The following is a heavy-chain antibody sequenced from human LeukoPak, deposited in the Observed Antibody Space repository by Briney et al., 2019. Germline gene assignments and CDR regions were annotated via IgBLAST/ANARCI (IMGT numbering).Heavy chain of an antibody. D-gene: IGHD3-10*01. CDR1: GGSISSGDYY. V-gene: IGHV4-30-4*01. Sequence: SETLSLTCTVSGGSISSGDYYWSWIRQPPGKGLEWIGYIYYSGSTYYNPSLKSRVTISVDTSKNQFSLKLSSVTAADTAVYYCARVDLGSGSPFDYWGQGTLVTVSS. CDR2: IYYSGST. J-gene: IGHJ4*02. CDR3: ARVDLGSGSPFDY.